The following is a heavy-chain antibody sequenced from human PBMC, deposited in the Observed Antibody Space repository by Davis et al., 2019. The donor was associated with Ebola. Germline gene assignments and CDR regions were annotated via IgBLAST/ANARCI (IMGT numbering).Heavy chain of an antibody. D-gene: IGHD3-10*01. CDR2: ISAYNGNT. J-gene: IGHJ5*02. Sequence: AASVQVSCKASGYTFTSYGISWVRQAPGQGLEWMGWISAYNGNTNDAQKPQGRVTMTTDTSTSTAYMELRSLRSDDTAVYYCAREITMVRGGGWFDPWGQGTLVTVSS. CDR3: AREITMVRGGGWFDP. CDR1: GYTFTSYG. V-gene: IGHV1-18*01.